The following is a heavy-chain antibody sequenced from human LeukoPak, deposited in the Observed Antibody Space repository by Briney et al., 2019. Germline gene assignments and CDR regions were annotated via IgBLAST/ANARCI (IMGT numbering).Heavy chain of an antibody. D-gene: IGHD3-10*01. CDR2: ISPGGGTT. CDR1: GFTVSSNY. CDR3: AKSRSGSANWALRIFDN. V-gene: IGHV3-23*01. Sequence: GGSLRLSCAASGFTVSSNYMSWVRQAPGRGLEWVSSISPGGGTTYYADSVKGRFTISRDNSENTLYVEMNSLRAEDTAIYYCAKSRSGSANWALRIFDNWGQGTLVSVSS. J-gene: IGHJ4*02.